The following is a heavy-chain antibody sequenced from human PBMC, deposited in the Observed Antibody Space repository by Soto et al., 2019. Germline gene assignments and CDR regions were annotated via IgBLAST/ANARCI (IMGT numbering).Heavy chain of an antibody. CDR1: GGSISSSSYY. V-gene: IGHV4-39*01. CDR3: ARHRGAFRYYYGSVTTDPPYYYYYYMDV. J-gene: IGHJ6*03. Sequence: SETLSLTCTVSGGSISSSSYYWGWIRQPPGKGLEWIGSIYYSGSTYYNPSLKSRVTISVDTSKNQFSLKLSSVTAADTAVYYCARHRGAFRYYYGSVTTDPPYYYYYYMDVWGKGTTVTVSS. D-gene: IGHD3-10*01. CDR2: IYYSGST.